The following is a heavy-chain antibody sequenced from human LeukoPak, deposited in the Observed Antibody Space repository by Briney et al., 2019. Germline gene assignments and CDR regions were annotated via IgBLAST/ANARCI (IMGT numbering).Heavy chain of an antibody. Sequence: TPSETLSLTCTVSRGSISGYSWSWIRQSPGGGLEWVGYIYYSGDTPYNPSLRSRVTLSVDTSKNQFSLQLRSVTTADTAVYYCVRGPYGASISKWFDPWGQGTQVIVSP. D-gene: IGHD4/OR15-4a*01. V-gene: IGHV4-59*01. J-gene: IGHJ5*02. CDR3: VRGPYGASISKWFDP. CDR1: RGSISGYS. CDR2: IYYSGDT.